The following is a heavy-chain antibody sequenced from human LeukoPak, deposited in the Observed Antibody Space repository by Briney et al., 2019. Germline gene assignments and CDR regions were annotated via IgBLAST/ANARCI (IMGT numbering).Heavy chain of an antibody. V-gene: IGHV3-48*01. D-gene: IGHD6-13*01. J-gene: IGHJ4*02. CDR1: GFTFSSYS. CDR2: ISSSSSTI. Sequence: GGSLRLSCAASGFTFSSYSMNWVRQAPGKGLEWVSYISSSSSTIYYADSVKGRFTISRDNAKNSLYLQMNSLRAEDTAVYYCAKGFIAAAGTVDYWGQGTLVTVSS. CDR3: AKGFIAAAGTVDY.